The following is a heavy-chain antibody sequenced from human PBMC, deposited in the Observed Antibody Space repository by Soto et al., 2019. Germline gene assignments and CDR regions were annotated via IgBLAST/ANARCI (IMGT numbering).Heavy chain of an antibody. J-gene: IGHJ1*01. Sequence: QVQLVESGGGVVQPGRSLRLSCAASGFTFSSYGMHWVRQAPGKGLEWVAVIWYDGSNKYYADSVKGRFTISRDNSKNTLDLQMNSLRAEDTAGYYCASQSRIAAAVDWGQGTLVTVSS. CDR1: GFTFSSYG. CDR3: ASQSRIAAAVD. V-gene: IGHV3-33*01. D-gene: IGHD6-13*01. CDR2: IWYDGSNK.